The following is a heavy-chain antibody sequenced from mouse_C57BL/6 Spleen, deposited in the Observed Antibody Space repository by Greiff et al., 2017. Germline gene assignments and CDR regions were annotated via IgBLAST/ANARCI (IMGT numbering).Heavy chain of an antibody. J-gene: IGHJ3*01. CDR3: ARPDGYYDVPLRFAY. CDR2: IYPGDGDT. CDR1: GYAFSSSW. D-gene: IGHD2-3*01. V-gene: IGHV1-82*01. Sequence: QVQLQQSGPELVKPGASVKISCKASGYAFSSSWMNWVKQRPGKGLEWIGRIYPGDGDTNYNGKFKGKATLTADKSSSTAYMQLSSLTSEDSAVYFCARPDGYYDVPLRFAYWGQGTLVTVSA.